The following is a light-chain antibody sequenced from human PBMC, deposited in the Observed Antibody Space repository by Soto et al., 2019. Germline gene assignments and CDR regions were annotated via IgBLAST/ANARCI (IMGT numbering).Light chain of an antibody. V-gene: IGKV1-5*01. Sequence: DIQMTQSPCILSAIVGDRATFTCRASQSISSWLAWYQQKPGKAPKLLIYDASNLESGVPSRFSGSGSGTEFTLTISSLQPDDFATYYCQQYKAYSYTFGQGTRLEIK. CDR1: QSISSW. J-gene: IGKJ5*01. CDR3: QQYKAYSYT. CDR2: DAS.